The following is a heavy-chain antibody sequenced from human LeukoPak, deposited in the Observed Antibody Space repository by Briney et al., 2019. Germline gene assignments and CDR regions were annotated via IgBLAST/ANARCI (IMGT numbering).Heavy chain of an antibody. J-gene: IGHJ6*02. V-gene: IGHV3-74*01. D-gene: IGHD2/OR15-2a*01. CDR1: GFTFSSRW. CDR3: ARDISRTMDV. Sequence: GGSLRLSCVASGFTFSSRWMHWVRQAPGKGLVWVSIINTDGSTTRYADFVEGRFTISRDNARDTLYLEMNSLRVEDTAVYFCARDISRTMDVWGQGTTVTV. CDR2: INTDGSTT.